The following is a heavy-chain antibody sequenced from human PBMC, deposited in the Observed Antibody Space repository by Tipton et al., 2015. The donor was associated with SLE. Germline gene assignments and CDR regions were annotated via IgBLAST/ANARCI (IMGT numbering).Heavy chain of an antibody. V-gene: IGHV3-74*01. D-gene: IGHD6-19*01. CDR3: ARGIGGAWYADY. Sequence: SLRLSCAASGFSFSTYWMHWVRQAPGKGLVWVSRIKSDGSITSYADSVKGRFTISRDNAKNTLYLQMNNLRPEDTAVYYCARGIGGAWYADYWGQGTLVTVSS. J-gene: IGHJ4*02. CDR2: IKSDGSIT. CDR1: GFSFSTYW.